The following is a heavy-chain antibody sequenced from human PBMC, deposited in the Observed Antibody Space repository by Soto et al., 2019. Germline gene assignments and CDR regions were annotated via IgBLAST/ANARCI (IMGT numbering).Heavy chain of an antibody. V-gene: IGHV4-59*12. J-gene: IGHJ6*04. CDR2: IYYTGST. CDR1: GGSISSYY. CDR3: ATQGFGVLHGLVDV. D-gene: IGHD3-10*01. Sequence: SETLSLTCTVSGGSISSYYWSWIRQPPGKGLEWIGYIYYTGSTNYNPSLKSRVTISVDTSKNQFSLKLTSVTAADTAVYYCATQGFGVLHGLVDVWGKGTTVTVSS.